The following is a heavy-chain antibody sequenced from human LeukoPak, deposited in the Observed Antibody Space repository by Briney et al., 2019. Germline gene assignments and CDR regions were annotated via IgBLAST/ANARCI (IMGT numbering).Heavy chain of an antibody. V-gene: IGHV4-61*02. J-gene: IGHJ4*02. CDR2: IYTSGST. Sequence: SQTLSLTCTVSGGSISSGSYYWSWIRQPAGKGLEWIGRIYTSGSTNYNPSLKSRVTMSVDTPKNQFSLKLSSVTAADTAVYYCARDSSSWYDYFDYWGQGTLVTVSS. D-gene: IGHD6-13*01. CDR3: ARDSSSWYDYFDY. CDR1: GGSISSGSYY.